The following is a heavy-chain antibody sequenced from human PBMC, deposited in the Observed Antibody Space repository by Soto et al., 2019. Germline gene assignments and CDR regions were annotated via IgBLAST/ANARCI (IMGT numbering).Heavy chain of an antibody. D-gene: IGHD3-10*01. V-gene: IGHV4-39*01. CDR1: GGSISSSSYY. Sequence: SETLSLTCTVSGGSISSSSYYWGWIRQPPGKGLEWIGSIYYSGSTYYNPSLKSRVTISVDTSKNQFSLKLSSVTAADTAVYYCASTGLVWFGELFWGQGTLVTVSS. J-gene: IGHJ4*02. CDR2: IYYSGST. CDR3: ASTGLVWFGELF.